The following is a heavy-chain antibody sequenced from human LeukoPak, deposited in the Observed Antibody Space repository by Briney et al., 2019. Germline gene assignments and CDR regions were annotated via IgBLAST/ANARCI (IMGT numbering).Heavy chain of an antibody. D-gene: IGHD1/OR15-1a*01. J-gene: IGHJ4*02. CDR2: ISYDGSNK. V-gene: IGHV3-30-3*01. Sequence: GGSLRLSCAASGFTFSSYAMSWVRQAPGKGLEWVAVISYDGSNKYYADSVKGRFTISRDNSKNTLYLQMNSLRAEDTAVYYCANLHGTSRTWGQGTLVTVSS. CDR1: GFTFSSYA. CDR3: ANLHGTSRT.